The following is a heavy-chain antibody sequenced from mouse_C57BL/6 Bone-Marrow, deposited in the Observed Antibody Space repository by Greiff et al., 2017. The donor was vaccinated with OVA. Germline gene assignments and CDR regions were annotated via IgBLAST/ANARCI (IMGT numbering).Heavy chain of an antibody. CDR2: IRNKANGYTT. J-gene: IGHJ2*01. CDR1: GFTFTDYY. D-gene: IGHD3-2*02. Sequence: EVKLMESGGGLVQPGGSLSLSCAASGFTFTDYYMSWVRQPPGKALEWLGFIRNKANGYTTEYSASVKGRFTISRDNSQSILYLQMNALRAEDSATYYCARNSSGSGYYCDYWGQGTTLTVSS. V-gene: IGHV7-3*01. CDR3: ARNSSGSGYYCDY.